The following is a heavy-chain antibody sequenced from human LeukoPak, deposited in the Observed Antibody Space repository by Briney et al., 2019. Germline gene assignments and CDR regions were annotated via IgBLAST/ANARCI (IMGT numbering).Heavy chain of an antibody. Sequence: EGSLRLSCTASGFSFSTYAMTWVRQAPGKGLEWISSMSSGSRYIYYADSARGRFTIPRDNTKNSLYLLMNNLRAEDTAIYYCARDRPTGASRVFVVQWGQGTPVTVSS. V-gene: IGHV3-21*06. CDR3: ARDRPTGASRVFVVQ. CDR1: GFSFSTYA. D-gene: IGHD2-15*01. J-gene: IGHJ4*02. CDR2: MSSGSRYI.